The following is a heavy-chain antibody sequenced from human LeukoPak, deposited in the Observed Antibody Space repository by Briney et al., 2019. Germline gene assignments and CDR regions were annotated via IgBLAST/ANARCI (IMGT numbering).Heavy chain of an antibody. J-gene: IGHJ4*02. Sequence: PSETLSLTCAVSGGSISSSNWWSWVRPPPGKGLEWTGVIYHSGSTNYTPSLKSRVTISVDKSKNQFSLKLSSLTAADTAVYYCASLYGDYSGHYWGQGTLVTVSS. CDR1: GGSISSSNW. V-gene: IGHV4-4*02. CDR3: ASLYGDYSGHY. CDR2: IYHSGST. D-gene: IGHD4-17*01.